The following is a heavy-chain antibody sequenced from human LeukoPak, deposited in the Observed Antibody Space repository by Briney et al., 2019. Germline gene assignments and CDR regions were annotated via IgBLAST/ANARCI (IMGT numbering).Heavy chain of an antibody. V-gene: IGHV3-53*01. CDR3: ARGGVTMIVPIF. D-gene: IGHD3-22*01. CDR2: ICTGGST. Sequence: PGGSLRLSCAASGFTFSNYAMSWVRQAPGKGLEWVSVICTGGSTYYADSVKGRFTISRDNSKNTLYLQMNSLRADDTAVYYCARGGVTMIVPIFRGQGTLVTVSS. CDR1: GFTFSNYA. J-gene: IGHJ4*02.